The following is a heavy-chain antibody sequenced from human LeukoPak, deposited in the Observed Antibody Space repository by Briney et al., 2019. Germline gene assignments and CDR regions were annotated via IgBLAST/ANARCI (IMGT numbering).Heavy chain of an antibody. V-gene: IGHV1-69*02. CDR1: GGTFSSYT. CDR3: ASEYQLLNYYYYGMDV. J-gene: IGHJ6*02. D-gene: IGHD2-2*01. CDR2: IIPIFGIA. Sequence: SVKVSCKASGGTFSSYTISWVRQAPGQGLEWMGRIIPIFGIANYAQKFQGRVTITADKSTSTAYMDLSNLRSEDTAVYYCASEYQLLNYYYYGMDVWGQGTTVTVSS.